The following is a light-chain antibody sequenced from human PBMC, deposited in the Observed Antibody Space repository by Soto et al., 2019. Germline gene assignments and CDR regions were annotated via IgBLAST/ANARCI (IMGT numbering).Light chain of an antibody. CDR3: MQGLQIPQT. Sequence: EIVMTQSPLSLPVTPGEPASISCRSSQNLLYSNGYYYLDWYLQKPGQSPQLLISLGSNRASVVPDRFSGSGSGTDFTVKFIRVEAADVGVYYCMQGLQIPQTFGHGTKVEIK. V-gene: IGKV2-28*01. CDR1: QNLLYSNGYYY. CDR2: LGS. J-gene: IGKJ1*01.